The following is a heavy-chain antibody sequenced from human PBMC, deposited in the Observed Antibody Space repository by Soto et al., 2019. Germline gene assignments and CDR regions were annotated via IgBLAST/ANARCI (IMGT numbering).Heavy chain of an antibody. CDR2: IKSKTDGGTT. CDR3: TADPHSTGTDH. D-gene: IGHD1-1*01. J-gene: IGHJ5*02. Sequence: GGSLRLSCAASGFSFNDAWMTWVRQSPGAGLEWVGRIKSKTDGGTTDYAAPVRGRFAISRDASKTTVYLQMNRLKTEDTAVYYCTADPHSTGTDHWGQGTLVTVSS. V-gene: IGHV3-15*01. CDR1: GFSFNDAW.